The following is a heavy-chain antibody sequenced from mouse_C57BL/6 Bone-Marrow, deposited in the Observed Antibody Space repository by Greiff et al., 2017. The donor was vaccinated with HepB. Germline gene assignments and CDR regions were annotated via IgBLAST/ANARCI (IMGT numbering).Heavy chain of an antibody. J-gene: IGHJ3*01. Sequence: VQLQQSGPELVKPGASVKISCKASGYSFTDYNMNWVKQSNGKSLEWIGVINPNYGATSYNQKFKGKATLTVDQSSSTAYMQLNSLTSEDSAVDYCFYYYGSSYWFAYWGQGTLVTVSA. CDR1: GYSFTDYN. CDR3: FYYYGSSYWFAY. V-gene: IGHV1-39*01. CDR2: INPNYGAT. D-gene: IGHD1-1*01.